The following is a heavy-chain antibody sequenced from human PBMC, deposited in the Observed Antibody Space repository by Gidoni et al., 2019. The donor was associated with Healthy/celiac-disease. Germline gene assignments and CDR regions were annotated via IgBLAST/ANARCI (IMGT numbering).Heavy chain of an antibody. CDR1: GWSFSGYY. CDR2: INHSGST. CDR3: ARVGVAALNY. J-gene: IGHJ4*02. D-gene: IGHD6-6*01. V-gene: IGHV4-34*01. Sequence: QVQLQQWGAGLLKPSETLSLTCAVNGWSFSGYYWSWIRQPPGKGLEGIGEINHSGSTNYNPSLKSRVTISVDTSKNQFSLKLSSVTAADTAVYYCARVGVAALNYWGQGTLVTVSS.